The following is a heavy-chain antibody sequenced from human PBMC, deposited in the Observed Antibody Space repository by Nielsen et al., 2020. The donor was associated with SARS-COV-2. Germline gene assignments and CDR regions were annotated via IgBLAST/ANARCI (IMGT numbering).Heavy chain of an antibody. CDR2: ISYDGSNK. Sequence: GESLKISCAASGFTFSSYGMHWVRQAPGKGLEWVAVISYDGSNKYYADSVKGRFTISRDNSKNTLYLQMNSLRAEDTAVYYCAKEGDYGDYGLDYWGQGTLVTVSS. CDR3: AKEGDYGDYGLDY. D-gene: IGHD4-17*01. CDR1: GFTFSSYG. J-gene: IGHJ4*02. V-gene: IGHV3-30*18.